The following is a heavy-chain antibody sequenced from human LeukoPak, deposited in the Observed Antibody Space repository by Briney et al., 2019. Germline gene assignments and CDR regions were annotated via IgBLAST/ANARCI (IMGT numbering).Heavy chain of an antibody. J-gene: IGHJ4*02. CDR1: GYTFTNYH. Sequence: ASVNVFYKASGYTFTNYHINWVRQATGQGLEWMGWMNPNNGDSGYAQKFQGRVTITRDTSISTSYMELRSLRSDDTAVYFCARTASFTASGYDYWGQGTLVTVSS. CDR2: MNPNNGDS. CDR3: ARTASFTASGYDY. D-gene: IGHD6-25*01. V-gene: IGHV1-8*03.